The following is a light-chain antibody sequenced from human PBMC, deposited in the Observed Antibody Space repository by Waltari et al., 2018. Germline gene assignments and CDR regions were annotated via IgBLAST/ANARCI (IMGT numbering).Light chain of an antibody. J-gene: IGKJ4*01. CDR2: DAS. CDR1: QDIINY. Sequence: DIQMTQSPSSLSASVGDRVTITCQASQDIINYLNWYQQKPGKAPKLLIYDASNLETGVPSRCSGSGSGTGFTFTISRLQPEDIATYYCQQYDNLPLTFGGGTKVEIK. V-gene: IGKV1-33*01. CDR3: QQYDNLPLT.